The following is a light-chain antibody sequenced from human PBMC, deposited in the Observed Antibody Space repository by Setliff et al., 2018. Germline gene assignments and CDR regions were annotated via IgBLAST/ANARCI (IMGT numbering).Light chain of an antibody. CDR3: SSYTVKSTVI. CDR2: DVT. Sequence: QSVLTQPPSASGSPGQSVTISCTGTSNDVWGHNYVSWYQQHPGKAPQLIIYDVTKRPSGVPDRFSGSKSGNTASLTISGLQPEDEADYHCSSYTVKSTVIFAGGTKVTVL. V-gene: IGLV2-8*01. CDR1: SNDVWGHNY. J-gene: IGLJ2*01.